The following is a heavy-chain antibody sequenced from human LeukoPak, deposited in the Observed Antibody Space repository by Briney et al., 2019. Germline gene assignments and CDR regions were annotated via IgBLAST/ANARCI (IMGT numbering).Heavy chain of an antibody. D-gene: IGHD3-10*01. J-gene: IGHJ6*02. CDR3: AENRMARGRQYGMDV. V-gene: IGHV3-30*18. CDR2: ISYDGSNK. CDR1: GFTFSSYG. Sequence: GGSLRLSCAASGFTFSSYGMHWVRQAPGKGLEWVAVISYDGSNKYYADSVKGRFTISRDNSKNTLYLQMNSLRAEDTAVYYCAENRMARGRQYGMDVWGQGTTVTVSS.